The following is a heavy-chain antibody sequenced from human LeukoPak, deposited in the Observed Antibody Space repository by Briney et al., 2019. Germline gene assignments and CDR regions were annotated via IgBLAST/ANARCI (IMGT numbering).Heavy chain of an antibody. Sequence: VASVEVSCNGSACTFSSYAISLVRHAPGQGLGLKGGIIPICGTANYAQKSQGRGTITTDESTSTDYMELSRLRSEDTAVYYCAGDVRWHYFYYGMAVWGQGT. V-gene: IGHV1-69*05. CDR1: ACTFSSYA. CDR3: AGDVRWHYFYYGMAV. J-gene: IGHJ6*02. CDR2: IIPICGTA. D-gene: IGHD3-3*01.